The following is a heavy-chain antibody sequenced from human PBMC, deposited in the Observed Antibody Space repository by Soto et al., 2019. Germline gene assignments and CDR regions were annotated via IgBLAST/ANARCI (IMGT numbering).Heavy chain of an antibody. V-gene: IGHV3-30*03. CDR1: GFTFSSYG. CDR2: ISYDGSNK. Sequence: QVQLVESGGGVVQPGRSLRLSCAASGFTFSSYGMHWVRQAPGKGLEWVAVISYDGSNKYYADSVKGRFTISRDNSKNTLYLQMNSLRAEDTAVYYCATTFPDIVVVVAANSYGMDVWGQGTTVTVSS. CDR3: ATTFPDIVVVVAANSYGMDV. D-gene: IGHD2-15*01. J-gene: IGHJ6*02.